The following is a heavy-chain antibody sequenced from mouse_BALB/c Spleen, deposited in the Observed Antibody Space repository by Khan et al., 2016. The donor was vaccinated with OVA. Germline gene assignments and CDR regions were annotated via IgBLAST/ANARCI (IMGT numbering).Heavy chain of an antibody. CDR1: GYSFTGYF. V-gene: IGHV1-20*02. D-gene: IGHD1-1*01. CDR3: TRNDRSAVDY. CDR2: INPHIGET. Sequence: EVELVESGPELVKPGASVKISCKASGYSFTGYFMNWVMQSHGKSLEWIGRINPHIGETFYNQKFKGKATLTVDESSSTAHMELRSLASEDSAVYYWTRNDRSAVDYWGQGTTRTDSS. J-gene: IGHJ2*01.